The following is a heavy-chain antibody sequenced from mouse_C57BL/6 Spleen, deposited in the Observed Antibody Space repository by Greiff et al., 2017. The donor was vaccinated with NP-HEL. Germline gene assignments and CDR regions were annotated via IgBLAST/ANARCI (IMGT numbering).Heavy chain of an antibody. Sequence: EVKLVESGGGLVQPGGSLKLSCAASGFTFSDYYMYWVRQTPEKRLEWVAYISNGCGSTYYPDTVKGRFTISRDNAKNTLYLHMSRLKSEDTAMYYCARSRSSDYWGQGTSVTVSS. J-gene: IGHJ4*01. V-gene: IGHV5-12*01. CDR3: ARSRSSDY. D-gene: IGHD1-1*01. CDR1: GFTFSDYY. CDR2: ISNGCGST.